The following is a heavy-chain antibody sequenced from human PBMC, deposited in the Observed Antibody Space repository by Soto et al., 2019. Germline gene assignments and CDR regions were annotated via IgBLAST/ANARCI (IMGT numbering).Heavy chain of an antibody. D-gene: IGHD3-3*01. Sequence: ASVNVSCKASGYTFTSYGISWVRQAPGQGLEWMGWISAYNGNTNYAQKLQGRVTMTTDTSTSTAYMELRSLRSDDTAVYYCARVQIFGVVIWNDFDYWGQGTLVTVSS. CDR3: ARVQIFGVVIWNDFDY. CDR2: ISAYNGNT. V-gene: IGHV1-18*01. J-gene: IGHJ4*02. CDR1: GYTFTSYG.